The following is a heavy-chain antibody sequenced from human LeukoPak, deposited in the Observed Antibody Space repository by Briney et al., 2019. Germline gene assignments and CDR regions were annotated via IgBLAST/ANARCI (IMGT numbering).Heavy chain of an antibody. CDR2: ISGTGKTI. CDR1: GFTLSNYE. V-gene: IGHV3-48*03. Sequence: GRSLRLSCATSGFTLSNYEINWVRQAPGKGLEWISYISGTGKTIYYAASVQGRFTISRDNAKNAVYLQMNSLRDDDTAVYYCARDRSGWYYFDYWGLGTLVTVSS. J-gene: IGHJ4*02. D-gene: IGHD6-19*01. CDR3: ARDRSGWYYFDY.